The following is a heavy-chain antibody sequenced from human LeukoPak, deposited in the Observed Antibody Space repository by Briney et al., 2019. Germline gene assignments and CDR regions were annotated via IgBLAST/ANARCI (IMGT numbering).Heavy chain of an antibody. J-gene: IGHJ5*02. V-gene: IGHV4-34*01. CDR3: ARGYSSSSVLRIWSDP. D-gene: IGHD6-6*01. CDR2: INHSGST. CDR1: GGSFSGYY. Sequence: SETLSLTCAVYGGSFSGYYWSWIRQPPGKGLEWIGEINHSGSTKYNPSLKSRVTISVDTSKNQVSLKLRSVTAADTAVYYCARGYSSSSVLRIWSDPWGQGTLVTVSS.